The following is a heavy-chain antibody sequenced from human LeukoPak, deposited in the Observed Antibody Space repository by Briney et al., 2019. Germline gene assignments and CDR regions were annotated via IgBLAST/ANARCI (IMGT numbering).Heavy chain of an antibody. CDR2: IYYSGST. V-gene: IGHV4-59*01. Sequence: SETLSLTCTVSGGSISSYYWSWIRQPPGKGLEWIGYIYYSGSTNYNPSLKSRVTISVDTSKNQFSLKPSSVTAADTAVYYCARGFDPGIHDYWGQGTLVTVSS. D-gene: IGHD3-10*01. CDR1: GGSISSYY. J-gene: IGHJ4*02. CDR3: ARGFDPGIHDY.